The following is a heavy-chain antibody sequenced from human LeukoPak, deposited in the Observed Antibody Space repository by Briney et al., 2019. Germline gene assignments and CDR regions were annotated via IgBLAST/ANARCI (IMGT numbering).Heavy chain of an antibody. J-gene: IGHJ4*02. V-gene: IGHV3-74*01. Sequence: GGSLRLSCAASGFTFSSYWMHWVRQAPGKGLVWVSCISTDVSVTSYADSVKGRFTISRDNAKNTLYLQMNSLRVEDTAVYYCTRAGSMGAADYWGQGTLVTVSS. CDR3: TRAGSMGAADY. CDR1: GFTFSSYW. D-gene: IGHD1-26*01. CDR2: ISTDVSVT.